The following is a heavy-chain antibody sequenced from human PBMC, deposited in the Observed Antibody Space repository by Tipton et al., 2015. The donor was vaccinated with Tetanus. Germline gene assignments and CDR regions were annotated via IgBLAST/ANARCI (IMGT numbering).Heavy chain of an antibody. CDR1: GFTFSDTA. CDR2: IEGSGDKT. CDR3: AKEDLAAFDY. D-gene: IGHD6-6*01. Sequence: SLRLSCAASGFTFSDTAMLWVRQALGKGLEWVAVIEGSGDKTYYADSVKGRLTISRDKSKNTLHLQMNSLRAEDTAVYYCAKEDLAAFDYWGQGTLVTVSS. V-gene: IGHV3-23*01. J-gene: IGHJ4*02.